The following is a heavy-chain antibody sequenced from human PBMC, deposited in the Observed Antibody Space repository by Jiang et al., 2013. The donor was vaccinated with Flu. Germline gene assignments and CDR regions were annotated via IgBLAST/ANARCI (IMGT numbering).Heavy chain of an antibody. V-gene: IGHV1-46*01. Sequence: QLVESGAEVKKPGASVKVSCKASGYTFTSYYMHWVRQAPGQGLEWMGIINPSGGSTSYAQKFQGRVTMTRDTSTSTVYMELSSLRSEDTAVYYCARSFMVRGVGYSPSLGGGMDVWGQGTTVTVSS. CDR2: INPSGGST. D-gene: IGHD3-10*01. CDR3: ARSFMVRGVGYSPSLGGGMDV. J-gene: IGHJ6*02. CDR1: GYTFTSYY.